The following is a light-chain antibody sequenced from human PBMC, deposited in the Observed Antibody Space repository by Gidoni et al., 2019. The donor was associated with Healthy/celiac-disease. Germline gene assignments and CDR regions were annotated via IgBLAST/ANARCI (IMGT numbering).Light chain of an antibody. CDR2: DVS. J-gene: IGLJ3*02. V-gene: IGLV2-14*03. CDR1: SSDVGGYKY. CDR3: SSYRSSVTGGV. Sequence: QSALTQPASVSGSPGRSITISCTGTSSDVGGYKYVSWYQQHPGKAPKLMIYDVSNRPSGVSNRFSGSKSGNTASLTISGLQAEDEADYYCSSYRSSVTGGVFGGGTKLTVL.